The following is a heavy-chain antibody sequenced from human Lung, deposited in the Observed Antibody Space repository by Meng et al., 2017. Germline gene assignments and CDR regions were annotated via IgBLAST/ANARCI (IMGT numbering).Heavy chain of an antibody. J-gene: IGHJ4*02. CDR2: INHSGST. Sequence: QVQLQEGGAGRLKPSETLSLTCVVSGGSFSYYYWGWIRQPPGKGLEWIGEINHSGSTNYNPSLESRATISVDTSQNNLSLKLSSVTAADSAVYYCARGPTTMAHDFDYWGQGTLVTVSS. V-gene: IGHV4-34*01. D-gene: IGHD4-11*01. CDR3: ARGPTTMAHDFDY. CDR1: GGSFSYYY.